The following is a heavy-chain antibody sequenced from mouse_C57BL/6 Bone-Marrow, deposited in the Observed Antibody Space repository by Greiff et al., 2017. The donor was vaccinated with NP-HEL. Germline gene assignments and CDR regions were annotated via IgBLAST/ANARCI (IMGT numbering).Heavy chain of an antibody. CDR2: IRNKANGYTT. Sequence: VQLKESGGGLVQPGGSLSLSCAASGFTFTDYYMSWVRQPPGKALEWLGFIRNKANGYTTEYSASVKGRFTISRDNSQSILYLQMNALRAEDSATYYCARVFPPPGLDYWGQGTTLTVSS. CDR3: ARVFPPPGLDY. CDR1: GFTFTDYY. V-gene: IGHV7-3*01. J-gene: IGHJ2*01.